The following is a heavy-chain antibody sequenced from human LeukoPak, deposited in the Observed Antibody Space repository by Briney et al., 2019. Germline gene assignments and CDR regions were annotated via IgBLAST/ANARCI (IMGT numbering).Heavy chain of an antibody. V-gene: IGHV4-30-4*02. J-gene: IGHJ3*02. CDR3: ARGGAGLRWAFDI. CDR1: GGSISNYY. CDR2: IYYTGST. Sequence: TSDPLFLTCTVAGGSISNYYWSWIRQPPGKGLEWIGYIYYTGSTYYSPSLKSRVTISVDTSKNQFSLKLTSVTAADTAVYFCARGGAGLRWAFDIWGQGTMLTVSS. D-gene: IGHD5-12*01.